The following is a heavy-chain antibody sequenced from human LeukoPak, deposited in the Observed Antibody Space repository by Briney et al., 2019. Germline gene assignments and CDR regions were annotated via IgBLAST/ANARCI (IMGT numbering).Heavy chain of an antibody. Sequence: GGSLRLSCAASGFTFSSYAMGWVRQAPGKGLEWVSAISGSGGSTYYADSVKGRFTISRDNSKNTLYLQMNSLRAEDTAVYYCAKVVGYYYDSSGSRTPYYFDYWGQGTLVTVSS. V-gene: IGHV3-23*01. D-gene: IGHD3-22*01. J-gene: IGHJ4*02. CDR2: ISGSGGST. CDR1: GFTFSSYA. CDR3: AKVVGYYYDSSGSRTPYYFDY.